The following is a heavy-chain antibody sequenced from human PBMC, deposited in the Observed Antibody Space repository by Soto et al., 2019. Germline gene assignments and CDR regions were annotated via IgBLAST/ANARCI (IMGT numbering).Heavy chain of an antibody. V-gene: IGHV4-31*03. CDR3: ARTSDYGDAFDM. J-gene: IGHJ3*02. Sequence: PSETLSLTCTVSGGSISRGCYYWSWIRQHPGKGLEWIGYIYYSGGTYYNPSLKSRLTISIDTSNNQFYLSLSSVTAADTAVYYCARTSDYGDAFDMWGQGTMVTVSS. CDR2: IYYSGGT. D-gene: IGHD3-16*01. CDR1: GGSISRGCYY.